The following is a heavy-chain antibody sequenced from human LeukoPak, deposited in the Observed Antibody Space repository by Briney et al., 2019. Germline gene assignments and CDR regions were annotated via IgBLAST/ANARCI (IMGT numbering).Heavy chain of an antibody. J-gene: IGHJ4*02. CDR1: GFTFSSFG. D-gene: IGHD3-16*01. CDR2: IWYDGSNK. V-gene: IGHV3-33*01. Sequence: GGSLRLSCAASGFTFSSFGMHWVRQAPGKGLEWVAVIWYDGSNKCYADSVKGRFTISRDNSKNTLYLQMNSLRAEDTAVYYCARRGGIHLDYFDYWGQGTLVTVSS. CDR3: ARRGGIHLDYFDY.